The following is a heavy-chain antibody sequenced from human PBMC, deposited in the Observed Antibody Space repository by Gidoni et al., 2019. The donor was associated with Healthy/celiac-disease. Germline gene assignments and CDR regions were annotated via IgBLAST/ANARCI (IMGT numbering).Heavy chain of an antibody. CDR3: ARGLTSRLLWFGELDY. D-gene: IGHD3-10*01. V-gene: IGHV1-69*01. CDR1: GGTFSSYA. Sequence: QVQLVQSGAEVKKPGSSVKVSCKASGGTFSSYAISWVRQAPGKGLEWMGGIIPIFGTANYAQKFQGRVTITADESTSTAYMELSSLRSEDTAVYYCARGLTSRLLWFGELDYWGQGTLVTVSS. J-gene: IGHJ4*02. CDR2: IIPIFGTA.